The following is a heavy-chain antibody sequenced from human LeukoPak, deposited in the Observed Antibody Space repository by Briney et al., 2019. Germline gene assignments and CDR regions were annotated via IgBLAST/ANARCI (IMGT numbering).Heavy chain of an antibody. J-gene: IGHJ3*02. Sequence: SETLSPTCAVYGGSFSGYYWSWIRQPPGKGLEWIGEINHSGSTNYNPSLKSRVTISVDTSKNQFSLKLSSVTAADTAVYYCARGPYSSSWYSIFGAFDIWGQGTMVTVSS. CDR3: ARGPYSSSWYSIFGAFDI. CDR2: INHSGST. D-gene: IGHD6-13*01. V-gene: IGHV4-34*01. CDR1: GGSFSGYY.